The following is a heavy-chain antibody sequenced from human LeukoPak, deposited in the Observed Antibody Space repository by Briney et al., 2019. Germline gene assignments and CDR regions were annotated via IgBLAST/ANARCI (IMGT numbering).Heavy chain of an antibody. CDR1: GFTFSSYS. V-gene: IGHV3-48*04. CDR2: ISSSNTTI. CDR3: ALRRGGCSGGACYQYFDY. J-gene: IGHJ4*02. Sequence: GGSLRLSCAASGFTFSSYSINWVRQAPGKGLEWVSYISSSNTTIYYADSVKGRFTISRDNAKNSLYLQMDSLGAEDTAVYDCALRRGGCSGGACYQYFDYWGQGTLVTVSS. D-gene: IGHD2-15*01.